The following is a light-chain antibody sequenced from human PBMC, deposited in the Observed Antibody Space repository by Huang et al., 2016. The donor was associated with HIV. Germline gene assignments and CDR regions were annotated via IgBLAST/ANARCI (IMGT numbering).Light chain of an antibody. V-gene: IGKV3-11*01. CDR1: QSVSIY. CDR2: DAS. J-gene: IGKJ4*01. CDR3: QQRSIWPPLT. Sequence: EIVLTQSPGTLSLSPGERATLPCRASQSVSIYLAWYQQKPGQAPRLLIYDASNRAPCMPARFSGSGCGTDFTLTISSLEPEDFAVYYCQQRSIWPPLTFGGGTKVEIK.